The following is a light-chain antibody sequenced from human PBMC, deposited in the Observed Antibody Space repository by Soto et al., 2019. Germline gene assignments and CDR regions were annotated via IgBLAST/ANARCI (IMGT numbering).Light chain of an antibody. J-gene: IGKJ2*01. Sequence: DVVMTQSPLSLPVTLGQPASISCRSSQSLVYGDANSFFNWFHQRPGQPPRRLIYQVSNRDSGVPDRFSGSWSATDFTLWISRVEAEDVGVYYCMQGSHWPPRYTFGQGTKREIK. V-gene: IGKV2-30*01. CDR2: QVS. CDR3: MQGSHWPPRYT. CDR1: QSLVYGDANSF.